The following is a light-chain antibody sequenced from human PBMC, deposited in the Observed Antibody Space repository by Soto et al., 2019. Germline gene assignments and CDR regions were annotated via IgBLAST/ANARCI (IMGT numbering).Light chain of an antibody. CDR2: DAS. CDR1: QSVSSY. CDR3: QQRSNWRT. Sequence: EIVLTQSPATLSLSPGERATLSCRASQSVSSYLAWYQQKPGQAPMLLIYDASNRATGIPARFSGSGSGTAFTLTISSLEPEDFAVYYCQQRSNWRTFGQGTKLEIK. J-gene: IGKJ2*01. V-gene: IGKV3-11*01.